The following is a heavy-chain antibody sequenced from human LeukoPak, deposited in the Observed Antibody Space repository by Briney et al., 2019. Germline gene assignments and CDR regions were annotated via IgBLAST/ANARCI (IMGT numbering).Heavy chain of an antibody. J-gene: IGHJ4*02. CDR2: IKRDESEQ. V-gene: IGHV3-7*01. CDR3: ALNMVGGQIFDF. Sequence: GGSLRLSCAASGFTFSNYWMSWVRQAPGKGLEWVADIKRDESEQHYVDSVKGRFTISRDNANNSLYLQTNSLRAEDTAVYYCALNMVGGQIFDFWGQGTLVTVSS. D-gene: IGHD3-10*01. CDR1: GFTFSNYW.